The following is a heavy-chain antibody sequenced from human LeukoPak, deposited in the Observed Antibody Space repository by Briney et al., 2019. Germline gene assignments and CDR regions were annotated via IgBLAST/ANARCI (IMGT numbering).Heavy chain of an antibody. V-gene: IGHV4-59*11. Sequence: PSETLSLTCSVSGGSISSHYWSWIRQPPGKGLEWIGYLYNTGSTNYNPSLKSRITISADTSKNQLSLRLESVTAADTAVYYCAGSATGTHAEIGYWGQGTLVTVSS. J-gene: IGHJ4*02. D-gene: IGHD1-1*01. CDR2: LYNTGST. CDR3: AGSATGTHAEIGY. CDR1: GGSISSHY.